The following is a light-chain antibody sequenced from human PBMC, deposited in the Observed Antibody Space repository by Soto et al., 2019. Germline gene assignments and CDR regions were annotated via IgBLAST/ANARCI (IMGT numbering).Light chain of an antibody. CDR3: SSYTITSTS. Sequence: QSVLTQPASVSGSPGQSITISCTGTSSDVGGYNYVSWYQQHPGKAPKLMIYDVSNRPSGVSNRFSGSKSGNTASLTISGLQAEDKADYYCSSYTITSTSFGTGSKVTVL. CDR1: SSDVGGYNY. CDR2: DVS. J-gene: IGLJ1*01. V-gene: IGLV2-14*01.